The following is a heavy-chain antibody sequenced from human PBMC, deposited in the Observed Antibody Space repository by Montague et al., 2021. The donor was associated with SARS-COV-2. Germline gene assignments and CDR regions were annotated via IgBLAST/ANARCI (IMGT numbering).Heavy chain of an antibody. CDR2: IYYSGST. Sequence: SETLSLTCTVSGGSISSSGYYWGWIRQPPGKGLEWIGSIYYSGSTYYNPSLKSRVTISVDTSKNQFSLKLSSVAAADTAVYYCARFPTLYYYVWNAARANHDGIDVWGQGTMVTVSS. CDR1: GGSISSSGYY. V-gene: IGHV4-39*01. J-gene: IGHJ3*01. CDR3: ARFPTLYYYVWNAARANHDGIDV. D-gene: IGHD3-10*02.